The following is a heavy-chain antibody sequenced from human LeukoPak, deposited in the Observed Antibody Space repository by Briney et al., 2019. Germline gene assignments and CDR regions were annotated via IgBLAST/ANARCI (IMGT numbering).Heavy chain of an antibody. CDR3: ARESEFYGPMIRAPIGY. CDR1: GFTFSDYY. V-gene: IGHV3-11*04. Sequence: PGGSLRLSCAASGFTFSDYYMSWIRQAPGKGLEWVSYISSSGSTIYYADSVKGRFTISRDNAKNSLYLQMNSLRADDTAVYYCARESEFYGPMIRAPIGYWGQGTLVTVSS. J-gene: IGHJ4*02. D-gene: IGHD2/OR15-2a*01. CDR2: ISSSGSTI.